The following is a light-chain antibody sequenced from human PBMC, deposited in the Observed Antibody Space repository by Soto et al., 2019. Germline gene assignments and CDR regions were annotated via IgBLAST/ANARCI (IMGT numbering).Light chain of an antibody. CDR2: AAS. CDR1: QNIRNY. V-gene: IGKV1-39*01. Sequence: DIQMTQAPSSLSASVGDKVTITCRASQNIRNYLNWYQQKPGKAPKLLVYAASSLRSGVTSRFSGSGSGTDFTLTIASLQAEDFATYYCQQTFFEPFNFGPGTKVDVK. CDR3: QQTFFEPFN. J-gene: IGKJ3*01.